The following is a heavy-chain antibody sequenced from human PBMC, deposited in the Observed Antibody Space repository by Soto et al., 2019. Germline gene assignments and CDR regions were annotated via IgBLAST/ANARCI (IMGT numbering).Heavy chain of an antibody. CDR1: GYTFTEHG. Sequence: QIQLVQSGGEVKKPGASVKVSCKASGYTFTEHGISWVRQAPGQGLEWVGWISAFTDYTDSAQKFRGRVTLTTDKSTSTAYMQLRSLTSDDTAVYSCAKDRPRLTQQIVDVYWGQGTLVTVSS. V-gene: IGHV1-18*04. J-gene: IGHJ4*02. CDR3: AKDRPRLTQQIVDVY. CDR2: ISAFTDYT. D-gene: IGHD3-16*02.